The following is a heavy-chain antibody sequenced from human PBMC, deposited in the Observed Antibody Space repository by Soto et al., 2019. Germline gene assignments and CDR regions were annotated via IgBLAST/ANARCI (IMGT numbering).Heavy chain of an antibody. Sequence: QVQLEESGGGVVQPGKSLRLSCAAAGFIFRSYGVHWVRQAPGKGLEWVAVISHDGSNAYYADAVNGRFTISRDNAKNTVYLQMNSLRAEDTAVYYCAKQGIEVAGTDYFDYWGQGALVTVAS. CDR2: ISHDGSNA. D-gene: IGHD6-19*01. CDR3: AKQGIEVAGTDYFDY. CDR1: GFIFRSYG. J-gene: IGHJ4*02. V-gene: IGHV3-30*18.